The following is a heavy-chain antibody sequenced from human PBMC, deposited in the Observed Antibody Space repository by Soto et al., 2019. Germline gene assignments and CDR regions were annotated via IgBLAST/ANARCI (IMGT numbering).Heavy chain of an antibody. J-gene: IGHJ4*02. CDR2: IYYTGAT. Sequence: QVQLRESGPGLVEASGTLSLTCEVSTGSISSGNWWSWVRQPPGKGLEWIGEIYYTGATNYNPSLKTRITMTIDKSKDHFSLSLRSVTAADTAVYYCARVFSSGSGWMYYFDFWCQGTLVSVSS. D-gene: IGHD6-25*01. CDR3: ARVFSSGSGWMYYFDF. CDR1: TGSISSGNW. V-gene: IGHV4-4*02.